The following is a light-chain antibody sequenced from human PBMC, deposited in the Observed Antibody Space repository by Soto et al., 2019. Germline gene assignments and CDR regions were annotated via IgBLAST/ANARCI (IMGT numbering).Light chain of an antibody. Sequence: AIQLTQSPSSLSASVGDRVTITCRASQAISRALAWYQQKPGKPPQLLIHDASTLESGVPSRFSGSGSGTDLTLTIISLQPEDFATYYCQQFNDYPITFGQGTRLEIK. CDR3: QQFNDYPIT. V-gene: IGKV1D-13*01. CDR2: DAS. CDR1: QAISRA. J-gene: IGKJ5*01.